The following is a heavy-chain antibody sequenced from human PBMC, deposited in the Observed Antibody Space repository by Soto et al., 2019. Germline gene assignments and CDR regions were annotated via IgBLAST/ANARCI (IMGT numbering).Heavy chain of an antibody. CDR1: GFTFSSYG. V-gene: IGHV3-33*01. D-gene: IGHD1-26*01. Sequence: QVQLVESGGGVVQPGRSLRLSCAASGFTFSSYGMHWVRQAPGKGLEWVAVIWYDGSNKYYADSVKGRFTISRDNSKNTLYLQMNSLRAEETAVYYCARGHSGSDGYDYWGQGTLVTVSS. CDR2: IWYDGSNK. CDR3: ARGHSGSDGYDY. J-gene: IGHJ4*02.